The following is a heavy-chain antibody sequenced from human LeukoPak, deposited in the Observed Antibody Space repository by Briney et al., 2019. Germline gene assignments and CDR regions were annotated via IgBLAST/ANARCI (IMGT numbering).Heavy chain of an antibody. J-gene: IGHJ4*02. Sequence: GGPLRLSCAASGFTFSDYYMSWVRQAPGKGLEWVSYISSSSSYTNYADSVKGRFTISRDNAKNSLYLQVNSLRAEDTAVYYCARDSGAAAGTSDYWGQGTLVTVSS. CDR3: ARDSGAAAGTSDY. CDR1: GFTFSDYY. CDR2: ISSSSSYT. V-gene: IGHV3-11*06. D-gene: IGHD6-13*01.